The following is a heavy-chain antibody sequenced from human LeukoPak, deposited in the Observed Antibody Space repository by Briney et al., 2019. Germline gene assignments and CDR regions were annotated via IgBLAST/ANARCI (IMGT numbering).Heavy chain of an antibody. Sequence: GGSLRLSCAASGFTISDYWMSWVRQAPGKGLEWVANIKQDGSEKYYVDSVKGRFTISRDNAKNSLYLQMNSLRAEDTAVYYCARENWAPVYYYDSSGCYYFDYWGQGTLVTVSS. D-gene: IGHD3-22*01. CDR1: GFTISDYW. CDR2: IKQDGSEK. V-gene: IGHV3-7*01. CDR3: ARENWAPVYYYDSSGCYYFDY. J-gene: IGHJ4*02.